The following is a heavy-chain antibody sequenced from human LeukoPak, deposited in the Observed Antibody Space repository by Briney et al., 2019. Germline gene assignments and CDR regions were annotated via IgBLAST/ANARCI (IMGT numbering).Heavy chain of an antibody. Sequence: GGSLRLSCAASGFTFSSHGMNWVRQTPGKGLEWVSGISPSGGITYYTDSVKGRFTISRDNSKNTVSLQMNSLRGDDTAVYYCAKDDAWGRYKDWGQGTLVTVSS. CDR1: GFTFSSHG. CDR2: ISPSGGIT. D-gene: IGHD3-16*01. CDR3: AKDDAWGRYKD. J-gene: IGHJ1*01. V-gene: IGHV3-23*01.